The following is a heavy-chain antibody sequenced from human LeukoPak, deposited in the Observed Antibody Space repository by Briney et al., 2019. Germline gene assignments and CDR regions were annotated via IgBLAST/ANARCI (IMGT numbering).Heavy chain of an antibody. J-gene: IGHJ6*03. CDR1: GGSIRSSSYY. CDR2: IYYSGST. CDR3: ARVPSTYMDV. V-gene: IGHV4-39*07. Sequence: SETLSLTCTVSGGSIRSSSYYWGWIRQPPGKGLEWIGSIYYSGSTYYNPSLKSRVTISVDTSKNQFSLKLSSVTAADTAVYYCARVPSTYMDVWGKGTTVTVSS.